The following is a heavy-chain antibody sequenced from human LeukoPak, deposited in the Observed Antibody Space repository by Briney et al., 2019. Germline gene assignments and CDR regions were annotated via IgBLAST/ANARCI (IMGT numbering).Heavy chain of an antibody. CDR2: IYSGGST. D-gene: IGHD1-26*01. J-gene: IGHJ4*02. CDR3: AREYSGSYFN. Sequence: GGSLRLSCAASGFTLSSNYMSWVRHAPGKGREWVSFIYSGGSTYYADPVKGRFTISRDNSKNTLYLQMNSLRAEDTAVYYCAREYSGSYFNWGQGTLVTVSS. V-gene: IGHV3-53*01. CDR1: GFTLSSNY.